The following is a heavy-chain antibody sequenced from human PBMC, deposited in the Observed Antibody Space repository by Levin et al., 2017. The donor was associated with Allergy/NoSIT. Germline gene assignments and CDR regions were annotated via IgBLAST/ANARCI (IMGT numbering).Heavy chain of an antibody. J-gene: IGHJ4*02. V-gene: IGHV3-74*01. D-gene: IGHD5-24*01. Sequence: GESLKISCAASGFTFSSYWMHWVRQAPGKGLVWVSRIKSDGSITTYADSVKGRFTISRDNAKNTLYLQMNSLRAEDTAVYYCTRDRERRDGYNWGVDYWGQGILVTVSS. CDR3: TRDRERRDGYNWGVDY. CDR2: IKSDGSIT. CDR1: GFTFSSYW.